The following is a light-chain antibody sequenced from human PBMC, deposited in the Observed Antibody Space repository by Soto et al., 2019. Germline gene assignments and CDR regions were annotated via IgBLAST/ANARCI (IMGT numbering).Light chain of an antibody. Sequence: DIQMTQSPSTLSASVGDRVTITCRASQSISSWLAWYQQKPGKAPKLLIYKATSLESGVPSRFSGSGSGTEFTLTISSLQADDVATYYCQQYNSYWTFGQGTKAEIK. J-gene: IGKJ1*01. V-gene: IGKV1-5*03. CDR1: QSISSW. CDR2: KAT. CDR3: QQYNSYWT.